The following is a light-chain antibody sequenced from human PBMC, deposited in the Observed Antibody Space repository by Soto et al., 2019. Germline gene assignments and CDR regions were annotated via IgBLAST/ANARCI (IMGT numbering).Light chain of an antibody. V-gene: IGLV2-14*01. Sequence: QSVLTQPASVSGSPGQSITISCTGTSSDVGGYNYVSWYQQHPAKAPKLMIYDVSNRPSGVSNRCSGSKSGNTASLTISGLRAEDEADYYCSSYTSSSTPCVFGTGTKLTVL. CDR1: SSDVGGYNY. CDR3: SSYTSSSTPCV. J-gene: IGLJ1*01. CDR2: DVS.